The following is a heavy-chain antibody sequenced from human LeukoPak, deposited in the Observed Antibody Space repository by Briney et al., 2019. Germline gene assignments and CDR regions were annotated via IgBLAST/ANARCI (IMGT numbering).Heavy chain of an antibody. V-gene: IGHV1-69*05. CDR1: GGTFSSYA. D-gene: IGHD1-1*01. Sequence: SVRVSCKASGGTFSSYAISWVRQAPGQGLEWMGGIIPIFGTANYAQKFQGRVTITTDESTSTAYMELSSLRSEDTAVYYCARATLGGSRTGPRYYYYYYMDVWGKGTTVTVSS. CDR2: IIPIFGTA. CDR3: ARATLGGSRTGPRYYYYYYMDV. J-gene: IGHJ6*03.